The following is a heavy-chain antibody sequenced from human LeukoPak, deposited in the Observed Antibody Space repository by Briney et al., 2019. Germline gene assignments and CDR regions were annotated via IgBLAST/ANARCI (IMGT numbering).Heavy chain of an antibody. CDR3: ARIYSSGWYPYYYYGMDV. CDR2: ISSSSSTI. D-gene: IGHD6-19*01. V-gene: IGHV3-48*01. Sequence: GGSLRLSCAASGFTFSSYSMNWVRQAPGKGLEWVSYISSSSSTIYYADSVKGRFTISRDNAKNSLYLQMNSLRAEDTAVYYCARIYSSGWYPYYYYGMDVWGQGTTVTVSS. CDR1: GFTFSSYS. J-gene: IGHJ6*02.